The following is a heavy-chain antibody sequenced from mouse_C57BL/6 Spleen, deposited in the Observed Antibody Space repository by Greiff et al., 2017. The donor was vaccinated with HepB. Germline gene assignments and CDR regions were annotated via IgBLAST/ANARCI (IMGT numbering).Heavy chain of an antibody. J-gene: IGHJ4*01. CDR2: IRNKANGYTT. D-gene: IGHD1-1*01. CDR1: GFTFTDYY. V-gene: IGHV7-3*01. CDR3: ARYLITTVPYAMDY. Sequence: EVKLMESGGGLVQPGGSLSLSCAASGFTFTDYYMSWVRQPPGKALEWLGFIRNKANGYTTEYSASVKGRFTISRDNSQSILYLQMNALRAEDSATYYCARYLITTVPYAMDYWGQGTSVTVSS.